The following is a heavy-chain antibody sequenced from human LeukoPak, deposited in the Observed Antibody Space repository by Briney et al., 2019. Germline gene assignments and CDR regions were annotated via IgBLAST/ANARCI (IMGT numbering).Heavy chain of an antibody. V-gene: IGHV3-74*01. D-gene: IGHD6-13*01. CDR1: GFTFSSYW. Sequence: PGGSLRLSCAASGFTFSSYWMHWVRQAPGKGLVWVSRIKSDGSSTTYADSVKGRFTISRDNAKNTLYPQMNSLRAEDTAVYYCTRRAAALDAFDIWGQGTMVTVSS. J-gene: IGHJ3*02. CDR3: TRRAAALDAFDI. CDR2: IKSDGSST.